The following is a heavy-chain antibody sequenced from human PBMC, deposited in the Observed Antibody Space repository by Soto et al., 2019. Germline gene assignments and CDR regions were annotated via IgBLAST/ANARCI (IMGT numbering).Heavy chain of an antibody. CDR2: MWYHGRDL. CDR1: GFSFSDYV. V-gene: IGHV3-33*01. J-gene: IGHJ4*02. D-gene: IGHD3-16*01. Sequence: QVQLVESGGGVVQPGRSLRLSCAASGFSFSDYVMRWVRQAPGKGLDWVAVMWYHGRDLFYADSVKGRFTISRDNSKNTLYLQMNSLRAEDTAVYYCARDQGGQSGNFIFDTWGQGTLVTVSS. CDR3: ARDQGGQSGNFIFDT.